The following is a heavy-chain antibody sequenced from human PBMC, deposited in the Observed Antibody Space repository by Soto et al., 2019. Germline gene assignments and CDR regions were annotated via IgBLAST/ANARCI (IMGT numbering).Heavy chain of an antibody. CDR1: GGSISSYY. Sequence: SETLSLTCTVSGGSISSYYWSWIRQPPWKGLEWIGYIYYSGSTNYNPSLKSRVTISVDTSKNQFSLKLSSVTAADTAVYYCASSSRPSIAARYWFDPWGQGTLVTVSS. V-gene: IGHV4-59*08. D-gene: IGHD6-6*01. CDR2: IYYSGST. CDR3: ASSSRPSIAARYWFDP. J-gene: IGHJ5*02.